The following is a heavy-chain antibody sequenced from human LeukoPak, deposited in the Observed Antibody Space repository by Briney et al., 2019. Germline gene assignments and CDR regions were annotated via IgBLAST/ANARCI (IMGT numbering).Heavy chain of an antibody. J-gene: IGHJ4*02. CDR2: IYTSGST. Sequence: LETLSLTCTVSGGSISSYYWSWIRQPAGKGLEWIGRIYTSGSTNYNPSLKSRVTMSVDTSKNQFSLKLSSVTAADTAMYFCARSPAWTGYMSGPHFFNYWGQGTLVTVSS. V-gene: IGHV4-4*07. CDR3: ARSPAWTGYMSGPHFFNY. D-gene: IGHD3/OR15-3a*01. CDR1: GGSISSYY.